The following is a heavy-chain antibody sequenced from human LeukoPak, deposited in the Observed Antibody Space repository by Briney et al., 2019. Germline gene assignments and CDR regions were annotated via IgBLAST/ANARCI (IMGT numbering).Heavy chain of an antibody. V-gene: IGHV3-30*04. J-gene: IGHJ6*04. CDR2: ISYDGSNK. Sequence: GGSLRLSCAASGFTFSSYAMHWVRQAPGKGLEWVAVISYDGSNKYYADSVKGQFTISRDNSKNTLYLQMNSLRAEDTAVYYCARDRRAGLRYFDWLTNYYYYGMDVWGKGTTVTVSS. CDR1: GFTFSSYA. D-gene: IGHD3-9*01. CDR3: ARDRRAGLRYFDWLTNYYYYGMDV.